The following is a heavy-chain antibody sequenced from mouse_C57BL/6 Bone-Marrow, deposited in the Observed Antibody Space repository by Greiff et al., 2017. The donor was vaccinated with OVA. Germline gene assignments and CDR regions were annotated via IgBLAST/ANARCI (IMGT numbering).Heavy chain of an antibody. CDR3: ARRSSWWYFDV. D-gene: IGHD1-3*01. J-gene: IGHJ1*03. Sequence: QVHVKQSGAELAKPGASVKLSCKASGYTFTSYWMHWVKQRPGQGLEWVGYINPSSGYTKYNQKFKDKATLTADKSSSTAYMQLSSLTYEDSAVYYCARRSSWWYFDVWGTGTTVTVSS. CDR2: INPSSGYT. V-gene: IGHV1-7*01. CDR1: GYTFTSYW.